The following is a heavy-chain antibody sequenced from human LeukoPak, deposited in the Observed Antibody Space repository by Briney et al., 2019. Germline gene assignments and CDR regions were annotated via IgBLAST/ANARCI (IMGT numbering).Heavy chain of an antibody. V-gene: IGHV4-59*01. Sequence: PSETLSLTCTVSGGSISNYYWSWIRQPPGKGLEWIGYIYNSGSTSYNPSLKSRVTISIDTSNNQFSLKLSSVTAADTAVYYCARGGDSTVVTPDDAFDIWGQGTMVTVPS. J-gene: IGHJ3*02. CDR3: ARGGDSTVVTPDDAFDI. D-gene: IGHD4-23*01. CDR2: IYNSGST. CDR1: GGSISNYY.